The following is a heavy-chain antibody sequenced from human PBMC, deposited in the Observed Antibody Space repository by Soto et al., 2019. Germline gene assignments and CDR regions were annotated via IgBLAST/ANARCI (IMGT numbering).Heavy chain of an antibody. CDR3: ATAYMVRGVMKYFDY. D-gene: IGHD3-10*01. J-gene: IGHJ4*02. CDR1: GYTLTELS. V-gene: IGHV1-24*01. CDR2: FDPEDGET. Sequence: GASVKVSCKVSGYTLTELSMHWVRQAPGKGLEWMGGFDPEDGETIYAQKFQGRVTMTEDTSTDTAYMELSSLRSEDTAVYYCATAYMVRGVMKYFDYWGQGTLVTVSS.